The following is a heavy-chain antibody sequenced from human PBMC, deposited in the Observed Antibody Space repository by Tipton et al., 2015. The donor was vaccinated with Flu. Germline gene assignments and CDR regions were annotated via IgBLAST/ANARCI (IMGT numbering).Heavy chain of an antibody. J-gene: IGHJ4*02. CDR1: GFTFSRYA. Sequence: SLRLSCAASGFTFSRYAMSWIRQAPGKGLEWVAALSGSGGTTYFAESVKGRFTISRDNSKNTLYLQMNSLRAEDTAVYYCAKVIPELVAGLDYWGQGTLVTVSS. CDR2: LSGSGGTT. CDR3: AKVIPELVAGLDY. V-gene: IGHV3-23*01. D-gene: IGHD6-19*01.